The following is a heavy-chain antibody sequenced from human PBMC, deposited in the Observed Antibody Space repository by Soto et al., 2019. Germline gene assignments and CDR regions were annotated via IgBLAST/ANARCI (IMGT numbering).Heavy chain of an antibody. J-gene: IGHJ6*02. CDR1: YASINNYH. Sequence: SETLSLTCTVSYASINNYHWTWIRQPPGKGLEWIAYIYYTGTTNFNPSLKSRVTISMDTSKNQFSLKLSSVTAADTAVYYCAGSGYYHNSGMDVWGQGTTVTVSS. D-gene: IGHD3-22*01. CDR3: AGSGYYHNSGMDV. V-gene: IGHV4-59*12. CDR2: IYYTGTT.